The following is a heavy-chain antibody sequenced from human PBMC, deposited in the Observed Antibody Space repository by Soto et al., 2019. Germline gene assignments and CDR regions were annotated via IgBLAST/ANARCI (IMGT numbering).Heavy chain of an antibody. J-gene: IGHJ5*02. Sequence: QVQLVQSGAELKKPGASVKISCETSGYRFSTSGIHWLRQAPGQSLEWMGWINAADGDTKYTQKFQGRITLSRDTAAITAYMELSSLTSGETSTYYCARDSQRVQIPSTGWFDPWGQGTVVTVSS. CDR3: ARDSQRVQIPSTGWFDP. D-gene: IGHD2-2*01. CDR1: GYRFSTSG. CDR2: INAADGDT. V-gene: IGHV1-3*01.